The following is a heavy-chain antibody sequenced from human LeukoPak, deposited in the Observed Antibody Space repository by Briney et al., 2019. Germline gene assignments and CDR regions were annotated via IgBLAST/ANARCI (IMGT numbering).Heavy chain of an antibody. V-gene: IGHV1-46*01. D-gene: IGHD6-13*01. CDR2: INPSGGST. CDR1: GYTFTSYG. Sequence: VSVKVSCKASGYTFTSYGISWVRQAPGQGLEWMGIINPSGGSTSYAQKFQGRVTMTRDTSTSTVYMELSSLRSEDTAVYYCAKDRSSSWYYDYWGQGTLVTVSS. CDR3: AKDRSSSWYYDY. J-gene: IGHJ4*02.